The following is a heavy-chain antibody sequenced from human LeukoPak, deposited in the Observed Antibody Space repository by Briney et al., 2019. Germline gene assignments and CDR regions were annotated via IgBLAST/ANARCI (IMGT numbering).Heavy chain of an antibody. D-gene: IGHD3-10*01. V-gene: IGHV4-59*12. J-gene: IGHJ4*02. Sequence: EPSETLSLTCTVSGGSISSYYWSWIRQPPGKGLEWVGYIYYSGSTNYNPSLKSRVTISVDTSKNQFSLKLSSVTAADTAVYYCARGPYKTYYYGSGSSPPDYWGQGTLVTVPS. CDR1: GGSISSYY. CDR3: ARGPYKTYYYGSGSSPPDY. CDR2: IYYSGST.